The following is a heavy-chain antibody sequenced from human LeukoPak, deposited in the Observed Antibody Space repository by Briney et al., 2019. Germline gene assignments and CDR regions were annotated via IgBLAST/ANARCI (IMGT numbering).Heavy chain of an antibody. CDR2: IYPRDSDI. Sequence: GESLKISCKTSGYSFTNYWIAWVHQMPGEGLEYMGIIYPRDSDIRYNPSFRGQVTISADKSISTAYLQWTSLKASDTAMYFCARPPHTSSWYFFDFWGQGTLVTVSS. J-gene: IGHJ4*02. CDR1: GYSFTNYW. CDR3: ARPPHTSSWYFFDF. V-gene: IGHV5-51*07. D-gene: IGHD6-13*01.